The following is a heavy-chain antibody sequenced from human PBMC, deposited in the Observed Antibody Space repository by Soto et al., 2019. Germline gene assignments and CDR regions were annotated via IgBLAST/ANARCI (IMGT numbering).Heavy chain of an antibody. CDR1: GFTFSSYA. CDR3: AKMTLGFDY. J-gene: IGHJ4*02. Sequence: QVQLVESGGGVVQPGRSLRLSCAASGFTFSSYAMHWVRQAPGKGLEWVAGISYDGSNKYYADSVKGRFTISRDNSKNTLYLQMNSLRAEDTAVYYCAKMTLGFDYWGQGTLVTVSS. D-gene: IGHD7-27*01. V-gene: IGHV3-30-3*01. CDR2: ISYDGSNK.